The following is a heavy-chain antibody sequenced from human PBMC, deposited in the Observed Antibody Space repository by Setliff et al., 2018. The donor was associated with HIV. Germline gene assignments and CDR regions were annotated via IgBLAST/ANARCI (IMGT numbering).Heavy chain of an antibody. CDR1: GGSISSGGYY. CDR3: ARGRPFGKFVDYFDS. V-gene: IGHV4-31*03. CDR2: IFYNENT. D-gene: IGHD2-21*01. J-gene: IGHJ4*02. Sequence: PSETLCLTCTVSGGSISSGGYYWNWIRQHPGKGLEWIGYIFYNENTQYDPSLKSRVSMSVDTSKNQFSLNLRTVTAADTAIYFCARGRPFGKFVDYFDSWGQGKLVTVSS.